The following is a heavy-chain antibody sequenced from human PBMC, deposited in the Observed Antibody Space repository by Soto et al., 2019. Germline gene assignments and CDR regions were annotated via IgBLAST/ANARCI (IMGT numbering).Heavy chain of an antibody. V-gene: IGHV4-59*01. J-gene: IGHJ5*02. Sequence: PSETLSLTCTVSGGSISSYYWSWIRQPPGKGLEWIGYIYYSGSTNYNPSLKSRVTISVDTSKNQFSLKLSSVTAADTAVYYCARVRRCSSTNCYLFDPWGQGTLVTVSS. CDR2: IYYSGST. CDR1: GGSISSYY. CDR3: ARVRRCSSTNCYLFDP. D-gene: IGHD2-2*01.